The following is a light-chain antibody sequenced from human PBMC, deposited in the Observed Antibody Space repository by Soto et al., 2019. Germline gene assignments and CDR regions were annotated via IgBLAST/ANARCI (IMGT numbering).Light chain of an antibody. V-gene: IGKV1-5*03. Sequence: DIQMTQSPSTLSASIGDRVTITCRASRTISDWLAWYQQRPGKAPKLLIYRAFRLESGVPRRFSGSASGTVFTLTISGMPPYDFATYQCQQANTFSFTCGQGPRLETK. J-gene: IGKJ2*01. CDR1: RTISDW. CDR3: QQANTFSFT. CDR2: RAF.